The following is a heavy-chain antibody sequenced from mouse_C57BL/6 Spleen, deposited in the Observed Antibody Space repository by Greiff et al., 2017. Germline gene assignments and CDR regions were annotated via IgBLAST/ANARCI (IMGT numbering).Heavy chain of an antibody. J-gene: IGHJ4*01. CDR3: ARHGYDYAMDY. V-gene: IGHV5-9*01. CDR2: ISGGGGNT. CDR1: GFTFSSYT. Sequence: EVQLVESGGGLVKPGGSLKLSCAASGFTFSSYTMSWVRQTPEKRLEWVATISGGGGNTYYPDSVKGRFTISRDNAKNTLYLQMSSLRSEDTALYYCARHGYDYAMDYWGQGTSVTVSS. D-gene: IGHD2-10*02.